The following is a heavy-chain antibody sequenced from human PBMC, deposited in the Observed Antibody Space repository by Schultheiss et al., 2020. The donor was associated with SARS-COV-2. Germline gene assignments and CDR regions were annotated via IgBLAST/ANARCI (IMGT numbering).Heavy chain of an antibody. CDR2: ISKSSSLT. CDR1: GFAFSTRT. V-gene: IGHV3-21*01. D-gene: IGHD3-16*01. J-gene: IGHJ4*02. Sequence: GGSLRLSCVASGFAFSTRTMTWVRQAPGKGLEFVASISKSSSLTYYLASVRPRASISRDNAQDSLFLQFYDLRPEDTAVYYCVRGDKRDFWGLGTLVTGSS. CDR3: VRGDKRDF.